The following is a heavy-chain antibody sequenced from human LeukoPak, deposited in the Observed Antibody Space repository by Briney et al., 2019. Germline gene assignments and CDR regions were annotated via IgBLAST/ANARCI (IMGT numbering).Heavy chain of an antibody. J-gene: IGHJ6*02. CDR2: IIALFGTA. V-gene: IGHV1-69*01. Sequence: EASVKVSCTASGGTFSSYAISWVRQAPGQGLEWMGGIIALFGTANYAQKFQGRLTITADESTSTAYMELSSLRSEDTAVYYCARIRDGYNSYFFYGMDVWGQGTTVTVSS. D-gene: IGHD5-24*01. CDR3: ARIRDGYNSYFFYGMDV. CDR1: GGTFSSYA.